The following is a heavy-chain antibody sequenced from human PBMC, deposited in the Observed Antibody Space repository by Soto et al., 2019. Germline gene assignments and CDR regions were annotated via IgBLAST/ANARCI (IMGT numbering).Heavy chain of an antibody. V-gene: IGHV3-21*06. CDR2: VSGSSSYI. Sequence: GGSLRLSCEGSGFNFRNFNMIWVRQAPGEGLEWVSSVSGSSSYIYYADSVKGRFTVSRDNANNLVFLQMNGLRPEDTAMYYCARDLRGHYGPWGQGTMVTVS. J-gene: IGHJ3*01. D-gene: IGHD4-17*01. CDR1: GFNFRNFN. CDR3: ARDLRGHYGP.